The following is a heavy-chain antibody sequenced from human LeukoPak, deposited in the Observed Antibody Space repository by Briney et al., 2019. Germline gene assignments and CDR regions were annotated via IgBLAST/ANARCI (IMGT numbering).Heavy chain of an antibody. CDR3: ARSQGYCSGGSCLQGDWFDP. D-gene: IGHD2-15*01. J-gene: IGHJ5*02. V-gene: IGHV3-30*02. CDR2: IRYDGSNK. Sequence: GGSLRLSCAASGFTFSSYGMHWVRQAPGKGLEWVAFIRYDGSNKYYADSVKGRFTISRDNSKNTLYLQMNSLRAEDTAVYYCARSQGYCSGGSCLQGDWFDPWGQGTLVTVSS. CDR1: GFTFSSYG.